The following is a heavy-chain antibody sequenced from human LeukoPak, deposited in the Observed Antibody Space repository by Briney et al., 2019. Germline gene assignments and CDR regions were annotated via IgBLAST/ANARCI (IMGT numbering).Heavy chain of an antibody. CDR2: INTNTGNP. V-gene: IGHV7-4-1*02. Sequence: ASVKVSCKASGYTFINYALNWVRQAPGQGLEWMGWINTNTGNPTYAQGFTGRFVFSLDTPVSTAYLQISSLKAEDTAVCYCARGTSGYSYGPVNYWGQGTLVTVSS. CDR3: ARGTSGYSYGPVNY. CDR1: GYTFINYA. D-gene: IGHD5-18*01. J-gene: IGHJ4*02.